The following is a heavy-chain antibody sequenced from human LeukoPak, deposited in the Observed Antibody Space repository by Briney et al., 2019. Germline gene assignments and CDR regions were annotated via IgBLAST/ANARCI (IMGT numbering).Heavy chain of an antibody. D-gene: IGHD5-12*01. CDR1: GFTFSSYA. CDR2: ISGSGGST. Sequence: GGSLRLSCAASGFTFSSYAMSWVRQAPGKGLEWVSAISGSGGSTYYADSVKGRFTISRDNSKNTLYLQMNSLRAEDTAVYYCAKDLYSGYDSDPDYWGQGTLVTVSS. CDR3: AKDLYSGYDSDPDY. J-gene: IGHJ4*02. V-gene: IGHV3-23*01.